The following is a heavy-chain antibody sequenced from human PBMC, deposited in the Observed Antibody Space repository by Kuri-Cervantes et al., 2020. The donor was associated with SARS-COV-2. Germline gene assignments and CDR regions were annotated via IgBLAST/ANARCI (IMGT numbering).Heavy chain of an antibody. D-gene: IGHD3-16*01. J-gene: IGHJ4*02. CDR1: GFNFSSYA. CDR3: ARDLGVAPDF. CDR2: IKGGSGTT. Sequence: GGSLRLSCAASGFNFSSYAMSWVRQAPGKGLEWVSCIKGGSGTTYYAASVKGRFTVSRGNAKTTLYPLMSSLRVEDTAMYYCARDLGVAPDFWGQGTQGTVSS. V-gene: IGHV3-23*01.